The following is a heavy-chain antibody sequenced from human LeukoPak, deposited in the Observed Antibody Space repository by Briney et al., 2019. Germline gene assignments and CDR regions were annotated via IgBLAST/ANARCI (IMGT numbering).Heavy chain of an antibody. V-gene: IGHV3-11*01. Sequence: GGSLRLSCAASGFTFTDYYMSWIRQAPGKGLEWVSSIFPSGGEIHYADSVRGRFTISRDNSKSTLSLQMNSLRAEDTAIYYCATYRQVLLPFESWGQGTLVTVSS. J-gene: IGHJ4*02. CDR2: IFPSGGEI. D-gene: IGHD2-8*02. CDR1: GFTFTDYY. CDR3: ATYRQVLLPFES.